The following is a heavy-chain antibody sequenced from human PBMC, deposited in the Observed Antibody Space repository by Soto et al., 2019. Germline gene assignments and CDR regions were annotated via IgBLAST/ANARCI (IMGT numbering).Heavy chain of an antibody. Sequence: SCAASGFTFSSYAMSWVRQAPGKGLEWVSAISGSGGSTYYADSVKGRFTISRDNSKNTLYLQMNSLRAEDTAVYYCAKEGRDIVVVPAAMDRGGDYGMDVWGQGTTVTVSS. D-gene: IGHD2-2*01. CDR3: AKEGRDIVVVPAAMDRGGDYGMDV. CDR2: ISGSGGST. CDR1: GFTFSSYA. J-gene: IGHJ6*02. V-gene: IGHV3-23*01.